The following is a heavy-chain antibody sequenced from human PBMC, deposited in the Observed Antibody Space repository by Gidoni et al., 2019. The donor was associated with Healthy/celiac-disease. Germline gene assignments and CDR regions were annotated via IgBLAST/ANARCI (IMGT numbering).Heavy chain of an antibody. CDR3: AKGSGYDLKGDPGYFDY. CDR2: ISWNSGSI. V-gene: IGHV3-9*01. Sequence: EVQLVESGGGLVQPGRSLRLSCPASGFTFDDYAMHWVRQAPGKGLEWVSGISWNSGSIGYADSVKGRFTISRDNAKNSLYLQMNSLRAEDTALYYCAKGSGYDLKGDPGYFDYWGQGTLVTVSS. CDR1: GFTFDDYA. J-gene: IGHJ4*02. D-gene: IGHD5-12*01.